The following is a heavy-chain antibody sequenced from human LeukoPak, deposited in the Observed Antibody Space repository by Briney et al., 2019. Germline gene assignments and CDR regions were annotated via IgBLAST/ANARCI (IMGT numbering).Heavy chain of an antibody. V-gene: IGHV1-24*01. J-gene: IGHJ4*02. CDR2: FDPEDGET. Sequence: GASVKVSCKVSGYTLTEISMHWVRQAPGKGLEWMGGFDPEDGETIYAQKFQGRVTMTEDTSTDTAYMELSSLRSEDTAVYYCATAQYYYDSSGYYYFDYWGQGTLVTVSS. D-gene: IGHD3-22*01. CDR1: GYTLTEIS. CDR3: ATAQYYYDSSGYYYFDY.